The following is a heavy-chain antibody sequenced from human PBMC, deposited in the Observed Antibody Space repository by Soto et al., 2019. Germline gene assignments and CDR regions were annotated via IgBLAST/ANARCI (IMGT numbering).Heavy chain of an antibody. D-gene: IGHD2-15*01. J-gene: IGHJ6*02. V-gene: IGHV5-51*01. CDR3: ATADMKGDYYYYYGMDV. CDR2: IYPGDSDT. Sequence: PGESLKISCKGSGYSFTSYWIGWVRQMPGKGLEWMGIIYPGDSDTRYSPSFQGQVTISADKSISTAYLQWSSLKASDTAMYYCATADMKGDYYYYYGMDVWGQGTTVTVSS. CDR1: GYSFTSYW.